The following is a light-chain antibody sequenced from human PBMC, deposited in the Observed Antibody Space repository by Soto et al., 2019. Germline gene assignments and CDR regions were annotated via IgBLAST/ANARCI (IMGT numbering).Light chain of an antibody. Sequence: EIVLTQSPGNLSLSPGERATLSCRASQSVTSTFLAWYQQKPGQAPRLLISGVSSRATGIPDRFSGSGSGTDFTLTISRLEPEDFAVYYCQQYGSSPLYIFGQGTKLDIK. V-gene: IGKV3-20*01. CDR3: QQYGSSPLYI. CDR1: QSVTSTF. J-gene: IGKJ2*01. CDR2: GVS.